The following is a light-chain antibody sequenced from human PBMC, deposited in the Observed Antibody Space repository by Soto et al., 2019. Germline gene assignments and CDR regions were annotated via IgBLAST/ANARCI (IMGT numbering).Light chain of an antibody. Sequence: DIQITQSPSTLSGSVGDRDTITCRASQTISSWLAWYQQKPGKAPKLLIYRASNLESGVPSRFTGSGSGTEFTLTISSLQPDDFATYYCQQYNSWTFGQGTKVDIK. CDR3: QQYNSWT. CDR2: RAS. CDR1: QTISSW. J-gene: IGKJ1*01. V-gene: IGKV1-5*03.